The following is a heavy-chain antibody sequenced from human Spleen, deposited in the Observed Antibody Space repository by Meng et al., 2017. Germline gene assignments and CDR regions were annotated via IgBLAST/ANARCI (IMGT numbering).Heavy chain of an antibody. CDR2: IYHSGST. D-gene: IGHD3-22*01. CDR3: ARVGPRITMIVVVDNDAFDI. Sequence: GSLRLSCTVSGYSISSGYYWGWIRQPPGKGLEWIGSIYHSGSTYYNPSLKSRVTISVDTSKNQFSLKLRSVTAADTAVYYCARVGPRITMIVVVDNDAFDIWGQGTMVTVSS. CDR1: GYSISSGYY. V-gene: IGHV4-38-2*02. J-gene: IGHJ3*02.